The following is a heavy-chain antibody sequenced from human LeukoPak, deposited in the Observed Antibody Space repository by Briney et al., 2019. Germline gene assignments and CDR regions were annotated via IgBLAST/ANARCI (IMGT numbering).Heavy chain of an antibody. J-gene: IGHJ4*02. Sequence: GGSLRLSCTASGFTFGDYAMSWVRQAPGKGLEWVGFIRSKAYGGTTEYAASVKGRFTISRDDSKSIAYLQMNSLKTEDTAVYYCTRFPTRYYYGSGSYYSLDYWGQGTLVTVSS. CDR3: TRFPTRYYYGSGSYYSLDY. CDR2: IRSKAYGGTT. CDR1: GFTFGDYA. D-gene: IGHD3-10*01. V-gene: IGHV3-49*04.